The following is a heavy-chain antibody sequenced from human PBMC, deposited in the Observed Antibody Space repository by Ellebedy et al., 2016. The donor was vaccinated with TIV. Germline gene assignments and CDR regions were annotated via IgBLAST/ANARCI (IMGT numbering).Heavy chain of an antibody. V-gene: IGHV4-59*01. CDR3: ARETYYGGNSDAFDI. CDR2: IYYSGST. CDR1: GGSISSYY. Sequence: SETLSLTXTVSGGSISSYYWSWIRQPPGKGLEWIGYIYYSGSTNYNPSLKSRVTISVDTSKNQFSLKLSSVTAADTAVYYCARETYYGGNSDAFDIWGQGTMVTVSS. D-gene: IGHD4-23*01. J-gene: IGHJ3*02.